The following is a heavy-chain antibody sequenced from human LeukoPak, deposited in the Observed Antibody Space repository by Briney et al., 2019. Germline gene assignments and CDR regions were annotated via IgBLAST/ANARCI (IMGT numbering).Heavy chain of an antibody. Sequence: SETLSLTCTVSGGSINPYYWNWIRQPPWKGLEWIGYIHYSGNTNYIPSLKSRVTISLDTSKNQFSLKLSSVTAADTAVYYCARHSKLLTGDAFDIWGQGTMVTVSS. D-gene: IGHD7-27*01. V-gene: IGHV4-59*08. CDR2: IHYSGNT. J-gene: IGHJ3*02. CDR1: GGSINPYY. CDR3: ARHSKLLTGDAFDI.